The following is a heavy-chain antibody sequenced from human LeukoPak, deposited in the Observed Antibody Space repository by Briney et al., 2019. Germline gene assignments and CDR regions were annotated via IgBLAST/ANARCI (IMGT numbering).Heavy chain of an antibody. J-gene: IGHJ4*02. CDR2: IYYSGST. D-gene: IGHD3-10*01. Sequence: PSETLSLTCTVSGGSISSSSYYWGWIRQPPGKGLEWIGSIYYSGSTYYNPSLKSRVTISVDTSKNQFSLKLSSVTAADTAVYYCARVFLWSYFDYWGQGTLVTVSS. CDR3: ARVFLWSYFDY. CDR1: GGSISSSSYY. V-gene: IGHV4-39*07.